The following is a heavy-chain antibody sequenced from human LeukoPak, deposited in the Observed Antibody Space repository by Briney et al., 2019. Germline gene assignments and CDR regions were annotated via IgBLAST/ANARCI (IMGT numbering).Heavy chain of an antibody. CDR2: IYTSGST. CDR1: GGSISSYY. CDR3: AREDIVVVPAAQNYYYYYYMDV. V-gene: IGHV4-4*07. D-gene: IGHD2-2*01. J-gene: IGHJ6*03. Sequence: PSETLSLTCTVSGGSISSYYWSWIRQPAGKGLEGIGRIYTSGSTNYNPSLKSRVTMSVDTSKNQFSLKLSSVTAADTAVYYCAREDIVVVPAAQNYYYYYYMDVWGKGTTVTVSS.